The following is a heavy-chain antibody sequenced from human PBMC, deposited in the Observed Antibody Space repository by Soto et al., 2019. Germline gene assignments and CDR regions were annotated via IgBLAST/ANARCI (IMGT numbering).Heavy chain of an antibody. CDR3: ARDSIAARVDYYYGMDV. J-gene: IGHJ6*02. CDR1: GFTFSSYS. CDR2: ISSSSSYI. V-gene: IGHV3-21*01. D-gene: IGHD6-6*01. Sequence: GSLRLSCAASGFTFSSYSMNWVRQAPGKGLEWVSSISSSSSYIYYADSVKGRFTISRDNAKNSLYLQMNSLRAEDTAVYYCARDSIAARVDYYYGMDVWGQGTTVTVSS.